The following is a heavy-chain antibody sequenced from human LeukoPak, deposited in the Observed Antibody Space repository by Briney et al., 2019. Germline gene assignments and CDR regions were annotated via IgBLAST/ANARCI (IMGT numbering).Heavy chain of an antibody. Sequence: SVKVSCKASGGTFSSYAISWVRQAPGRGLEWMGRIIPILGIANYAQKFQGRVTMTRDTSISTAYMELSRLRSDDTAVYYCARVYDFWSGYPDYWGQGTLVTVSS. CDR3: ARVYDFWSGYPDY. J-gene: IGHJ4*02. CDR2: IIPILGIA. D-gene: IGHD3-3*01. CDR1: GGTFSSYA. V-gene: IGHV1-69*04.